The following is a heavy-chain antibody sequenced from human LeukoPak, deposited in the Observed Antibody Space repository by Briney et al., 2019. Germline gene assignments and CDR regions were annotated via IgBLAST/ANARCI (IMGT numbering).Heavy chain of an antibody. CDR1: GFTFSSYG. CDR3: AREGDYYDSSGYRFDAFDI. CDR2: IWYVGSNK. Sequence: GGSLRLSCAASGFTFSSYGMHWVRQAPGKGLEWVAVIWYVGSNKYYADSVKGRFTISRDNSKNTLYLQMNSLRAEDTAVYYCAREGDYYDSSGYRFDAFDIWGQGTMVTVSS. V-gene: IGHV3-33*01. D-gene: IGHD3-22*01. J-gene: IGHJ3*02.